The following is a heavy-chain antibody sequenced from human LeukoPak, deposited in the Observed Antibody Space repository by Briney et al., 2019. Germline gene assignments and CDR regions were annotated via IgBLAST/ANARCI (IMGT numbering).Heavy chain of an antibody. D-gene: IGHD4-17*01. CDR3: AKCTTVTTPRYLYFDY. J-gene: IGHJ4*02. CDR1: GFTFSSYW. Sequence: GGSLRLSCAASGFTFSSYWMHWVRQAPGKGLVWVSRINSDGSSASYADSVKGRFTISRDNAKNTLYLQMNSLRAEDTAVYYCAKCTTVTTPRYLYFDYWGQGTLVTVSS. CDR2: INSDGSSA. V-gene: IGHV3-74*01.